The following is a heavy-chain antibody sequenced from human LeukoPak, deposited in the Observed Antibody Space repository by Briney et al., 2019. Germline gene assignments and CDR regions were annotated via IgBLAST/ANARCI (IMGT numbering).Heavy chain of an antibody. J-gene: IGHJ4*02. Sequence: PGGSLRLSCAASGFTFSSYAMSWVRQAPGKGLEWVSAISGSGGSTYYPGSVKGRFTISRQNAKNSLYLQMSSLRAGDTAVYYCARVSPDYGGYFDSWGQGTLVTVSS. D-gene: IGHD4-23*01. CDR3: ARVSPDYGGYFDS. V-gene: IGHV3-23*01. CDR1: GFTFSSYA. CDR2: ISGSGGST.